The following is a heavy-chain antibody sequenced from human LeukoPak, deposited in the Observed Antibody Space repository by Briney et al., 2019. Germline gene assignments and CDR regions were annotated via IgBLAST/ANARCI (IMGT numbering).Heavy chain of an antibody. CDR1: GGSFSGYY. CDR2: INHSGST. CDR3: ARDRYCSGGSCYLARFGY. J-gene: IGHJ4*02. D-gene: IGHD2-15*01. V-gene: IGHV4-34*01. Sequence: SETPSLTCAVHGGSFSGYYWSWIRQPPGKGLEWIGEINHSGSTNYNPSLKSRVTISVDTSKNQFSLKLSSVTAADTAVYYCARDRYCSGGSCYLARFGYWGQGTLVTVSS.